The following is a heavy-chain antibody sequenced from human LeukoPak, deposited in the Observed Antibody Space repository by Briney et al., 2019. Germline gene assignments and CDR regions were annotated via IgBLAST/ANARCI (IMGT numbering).Heavy chain of an antibody. D-gene: IGHD3-10*01. Sequence: PSETLSLTCAVYGGSFSGYYWSWIRQPAGKGLEWIGRIYTSGSTNYNPSLKSRVTMSVDTSKNQFSLKLSSVTAADTAVYYCHLRSYGMHVWGQGTTVTVSS. J-gene: IGHJ6*02. CDR2: IYTSGST. CDR3: HLRSYGMHV. V-gene: IGHV4-59*10. CDR1: GGSFSGYY.